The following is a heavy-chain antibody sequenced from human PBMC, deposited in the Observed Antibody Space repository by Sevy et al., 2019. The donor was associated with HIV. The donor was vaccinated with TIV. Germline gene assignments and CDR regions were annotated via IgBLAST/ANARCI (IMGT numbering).Heavy chain of an antibody. CDR2: INPASGGP. V-gene: IGHV1-2*02. Sequence: ASVKVSCKASGYTFTGSYMNWGRQAPGQGLEWLGWINPASGGPNYAPKFQGRVTLTRDTSISTAYMELSRLKSDDTAVYYCVRDDRDGYFDYWGQGTLVTVSS. J-gene: IGHJ4*02. CDR1: GYTFTGSY. CDR3: VRDDRDGYFDY.